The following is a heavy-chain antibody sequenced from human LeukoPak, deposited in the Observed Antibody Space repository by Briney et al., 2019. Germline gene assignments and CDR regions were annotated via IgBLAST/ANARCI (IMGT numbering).Heavy chain of an antibody. CDR3: ARDKKCSSGYYYCYYGMDV. V-gene: IGHV3-53*01. Sequence: GGSLRLSCAASGFTVSSNYMSWVRQAPGKGLEWVSVIYSGGSTYYADSVKGRFTISRDNSKNTLYLQMNSLRAEDTAVYYCARDKKCSSGYYYCYYGMDVWGQGTTVTVSS. J-gene: IGHJ6*02. CDR2: IYSGGST. D-gene: IGHD3-22*01. CDR1: GFTVSSNY.